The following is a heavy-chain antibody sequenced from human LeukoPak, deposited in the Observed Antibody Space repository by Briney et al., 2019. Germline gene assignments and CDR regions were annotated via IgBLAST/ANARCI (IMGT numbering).Heavy chain of an antibody. D-gene: IGHD2-2*02. CDR3: AMKAVPRPRLYDAFDF. Sequence: PGGSLRLSCAASGFILSTYARSWVRQAPGKGLEWVSGISGSGRSTYYADSVKGRITIATDTSTTTVYLQMNSLRADDTALYYCAMKAVPRPRLYDAFDFWGQGTVVTVSS. CDR1: GFILSTYA. CDR2: ISGSGRST. V-gene: IGHV3-23*01. J-gene: IGHJ3*01.